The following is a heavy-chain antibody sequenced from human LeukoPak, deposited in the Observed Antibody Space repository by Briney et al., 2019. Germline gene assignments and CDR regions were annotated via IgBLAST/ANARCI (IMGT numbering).Heavy chain of an antibody. J-gene: IGHJ4*02. V-gene: IGHV4-34*01. Sequence: PSETLSLTCAAFGGSFSDYYWSWIRQPPGKGLEWIGEINHSGITNYNPSLKSRVTISADTSKNQFSLKLSSVTAADTSVYYCASDTVAGTGWGQGTLVTVSS. CDR1: GGSFSDYY. D-gene: IGHD6-19*01. CDR2: INHSGIT. CDR3: ASDTVAGTG.